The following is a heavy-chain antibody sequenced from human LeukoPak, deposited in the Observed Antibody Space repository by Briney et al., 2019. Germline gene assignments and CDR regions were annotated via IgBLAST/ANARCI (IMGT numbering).Heavy chain of an antibody. CDR1: GFTFSSYE. V-gene: IGHV3-48*03. CDR2: ISSSGSTI. CDR3: ARDLWSTRYFDY. J-gene: IGHJ4*02. D-gene: IGHD3-3*01. Sequence: GGSLRLSCAASGFTFSSYEMNWVRQAPGKGLEWVSYISSSGSTIYYADSVKGRFTISRDNAKNSLYLQMNSLRAEDTAVYYCARDLWSTRYFDYWGQGTLVTVSS.